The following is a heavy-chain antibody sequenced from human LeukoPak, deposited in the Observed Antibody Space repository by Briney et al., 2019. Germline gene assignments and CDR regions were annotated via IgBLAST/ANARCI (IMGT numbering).Heavy chain of an antibody. J-gene: IGHJ6*02. Sequence: SQTLSLTCTVSGGSISSGSYYWSWIRQPAGKGLEWIGRIYTSGSTNYNPSPKSRVTISVDTSKNQFSLKLSSVTAADTAVYYCARDGYQLPRGTYYGMDVWGQGTTVTVSS. V-gene: IGHV4-61*02. CDR2: IYTSGST. CDR1: GGSISSGSYY. D-gene: IGHD2-2*01. CDR3: ARDGYQLPRGTYYGMDV.